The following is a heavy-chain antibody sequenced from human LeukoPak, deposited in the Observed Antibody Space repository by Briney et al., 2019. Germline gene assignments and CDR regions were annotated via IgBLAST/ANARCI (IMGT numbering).Heavy chain of an antibody. D-gene: IGHD3-9*01. J-gene: IGHJ3*02. V-gene: IGHV4-61*02. CDR1: GDSISSGDYY. CDR3: ARAYYDILTGYPLGAFDI. Sequence: SQTLSLTCTVSGDSISSGDYYWSWIRQPAGKGLEWIGRISSSGSTNYNPSLKRRVTISVDTSKNQFSLKLSSVTAADSAVYYCARAYYDILTGYPLGAFDIWGQGTMVTVSS. CDR2: ISSSGST.